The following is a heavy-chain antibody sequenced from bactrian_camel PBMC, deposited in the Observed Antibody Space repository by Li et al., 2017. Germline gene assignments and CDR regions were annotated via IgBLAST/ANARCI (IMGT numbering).Heavy chain of an antibody. CDR3: ATSVYKI. J-gene: IGHJ4*01. CDR2: LAAWGGSI. V-gene: IGHV3S36*01. D-gene: IGHD4*01. Sequence: VQLVESGGDLVQPGESLTLSCAASGFRFGETSLSWVRRRPDSGLEYIGLAAWGGSIFYSSAMKGRATISRDNAKATVYLQLTALKTEDTAIYYCATSVYKIWGQGTQVTVS. CDR1: GFRFGETS.